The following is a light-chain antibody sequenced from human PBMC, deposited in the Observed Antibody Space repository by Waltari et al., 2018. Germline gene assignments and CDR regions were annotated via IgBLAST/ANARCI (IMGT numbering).Light chain of an antibody. CDR3: SSQTLDGLVL. V-gene: IGLV2-14*03. CDR2: DVT. J-gene: IGLJ2*01. Sequence: QSALTQPASVSGSPGQSITISCSGVGSAVGASDSVSWHQHNPGKAPQVIIYDVTNRPSGVSDRFSASKSANTASLTISRLQPEDEADYYCSSQTLDGLVLFGGGTRLTVL. CDR1: GSAVGASDS.